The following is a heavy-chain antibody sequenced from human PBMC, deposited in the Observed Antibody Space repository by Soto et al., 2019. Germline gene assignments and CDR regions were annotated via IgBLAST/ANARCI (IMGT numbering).Heavy chain of an antibody. D-gene: IGHD2-15*01. CDR1: GYSFTSYW. Sequence: GESLKISCKGSGYSFTSYWIYWMRQMPGKGLECVGIIYPDDSDIRYSPSFHGHVTISADRSSSTAFLQWSSLKASDTAIYYCARSLYCLGSSCSSDSWGRGTRVTVSS. J-gene: IGHJ1*01. CDR2: IYPDDSDI. CDR3: ARSLYCLGSSCSSDS. V-gene: IGHV5-51*01.